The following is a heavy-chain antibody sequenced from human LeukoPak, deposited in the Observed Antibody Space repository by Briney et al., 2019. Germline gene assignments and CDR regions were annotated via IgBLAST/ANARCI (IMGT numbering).Heavy chain of an antibody. CDR3: AKDGRVYV. V-gene: IGHV3-30*18. CDR1: GFTFSSYG. CDR2: ISYDGSNK. Sequence: GGSLRLSCAASGFTFSSYGMHWVRQAPGKGLERVAVISYDGSNKYYADSVKGRFTISRDNSKNTLYLQINSLSAEDTAVYYCAKDGRVYVWGQGTTVTVSS. J-gene: IGHJ6*02.